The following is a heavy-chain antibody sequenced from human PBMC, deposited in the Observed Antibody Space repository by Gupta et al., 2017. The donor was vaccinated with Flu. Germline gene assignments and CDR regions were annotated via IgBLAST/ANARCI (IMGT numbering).Heavy chain of an antibody. CDR2: VGGRGSIK. J-gene: IGHJ4*02. V-gene: IGHV3-23*01. CDR1: NNFA. CDR3: TKKRSGDGYNSFDY. Sequence: NNFAMSWVRQAPGKGLEWISSVGGRGSIKHYAETVRGQFTISRDNSKNTLFLQMKTLRAEDTGVYYCTKKRSGDGYNSFDYWGQGTLVTVS. D-gene: IGHD1-1*01.